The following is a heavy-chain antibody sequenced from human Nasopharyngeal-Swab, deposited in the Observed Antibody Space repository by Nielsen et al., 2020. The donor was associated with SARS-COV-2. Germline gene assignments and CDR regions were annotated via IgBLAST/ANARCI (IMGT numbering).Heavy chain of an antibody. D-gene: IGHD3-10*01. J-gene: IGHJ6*02. CDR2: ISSSSSYI. V-gene: IGHV3-21*01. CDR3: ARDLDYYGSGTNGMDV. Sequence: WIRQPPGWGLEWVSSISSSSSYIYYADSVKGRFTISRDNAKNSLYLQMNSLRAEDTAVYYCARDLDYYGSGTNGMDVWGQGTTVTVSS.